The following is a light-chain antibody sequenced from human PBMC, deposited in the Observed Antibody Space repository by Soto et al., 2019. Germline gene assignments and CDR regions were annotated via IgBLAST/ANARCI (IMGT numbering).Light chain of an antibody. V-gene: IGLV2-11*01. CDR2: DVT. J-gene: IGLJ3*02. CDR1: SSDVAAYNY. CDR3: CSYAGSYSWV. Sequence: QSVLTQPRSVSGSPGQSITISCTGSSSDVAAYNYVSWYQQHPGSAPKLIIYDVTKRPSGVPDRFSGSKSGNTASLTISGLQAEDEADYYCCSYAGSYSWVFGGGTKLTVL.